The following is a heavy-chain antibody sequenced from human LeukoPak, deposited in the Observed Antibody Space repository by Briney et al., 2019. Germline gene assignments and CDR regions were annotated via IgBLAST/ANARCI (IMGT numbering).Heavy chain of an antibody. V-gene: IGHV4-38-2*01. CDR3: ARSRERNRFGELGY. Sequence: PSETLSLTCAVSGYSISSGSYWDWFRHPPGRELLWSGSIYHSGSTYYNPSLKSRVTISVDTSKNQFSLNLSSVTAADTAVYYCARSRERNRFGELGYWGQGTLVTVSS. CDR2: IYHSGST. J-gene: IGHJ4*02. CDR1: GYSISSGSY. D-gene: IGHD3-10*01.